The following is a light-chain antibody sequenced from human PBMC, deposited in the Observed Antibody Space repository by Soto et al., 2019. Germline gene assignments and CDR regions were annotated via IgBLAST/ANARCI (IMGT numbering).Light chain of an antibody. J-gene: IGKJ4*01. V-gene: IGKV3-20*01. Sequence: VLTQSPATLSLSPGETATLSCRASQSVSIYLAWYQQKPGQAPRLLISGTYSRATGIPDRFRGSGSDTDFTLTITSLEPEDFAVYYCQQWRSSPLSFGAGTKIEMK. CDR3: QQWRSSPLS. CDR1: QSVSIY. CDR2: GTY.